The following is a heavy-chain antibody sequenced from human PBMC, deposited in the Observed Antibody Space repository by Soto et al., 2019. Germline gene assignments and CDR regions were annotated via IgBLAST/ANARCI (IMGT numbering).Heavy chain of an antibody. CDR3: ASDRSGGPIVVPWFDP. Sequence: GGSLRLSCAASGFTFSSYWMSWVRQAPGKGLEWVANIKQDGSEKYYADSVKGRFTISRDNAKNSLYLQMHSLRAEDTAVYYCASDRSGGPIVVPWFDPWGQGTLVTVSS. CDR1: GFTFSSYW. D-gene: IGHD2-15*01. J-gene: IGHJ5*02. V-gene: IGHV3-7*01. CDR2: IKQDGSEK.